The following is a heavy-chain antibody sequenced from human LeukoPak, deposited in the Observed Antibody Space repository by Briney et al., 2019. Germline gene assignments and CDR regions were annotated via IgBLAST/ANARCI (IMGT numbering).Heavy chain of an antibody. CDR1: GFTFSTYA. V-gene: IGHV3-23*01. J-gene: IGHJ4*02. Sequence: GGSLRLSCAASGFTFSTYAMSWVRHAPGKGLEWVSAICGSGDITDYADSVKGRFTISRDNSKNTLYLQMNSLRAEDTAVYYCAKDPSLSAAGRGIDHWGQGTLVTVSS. D-gene: IGHD6-13*01. CDR2: ICGSGDIT. CDR3: AKDPSLSAAGRGIDH.